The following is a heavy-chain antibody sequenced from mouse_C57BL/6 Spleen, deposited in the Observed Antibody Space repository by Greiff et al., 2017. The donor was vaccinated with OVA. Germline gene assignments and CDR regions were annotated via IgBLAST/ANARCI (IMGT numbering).Heavy chain of an antibody. CDR2: IDPSDSYT. D-gene: IGHD2-5*01. CDR3: ARSDYYSNHYFDY. CDR1: GYTFTSYW. J-gene: IGHJ2*01. Sequence: QVQLQQPGAELVMPGASVKLSCKASGYTFTSYWMHWVKQRPGQGLEWIGEIDPSDSYTNYNQKFKGKSTLTVDKSSSTAYMQLSSLTSEDSAVYYCARSDYYSNHYFDYWGQGTTLTVSS. V-gene: IGHV1-69*01.